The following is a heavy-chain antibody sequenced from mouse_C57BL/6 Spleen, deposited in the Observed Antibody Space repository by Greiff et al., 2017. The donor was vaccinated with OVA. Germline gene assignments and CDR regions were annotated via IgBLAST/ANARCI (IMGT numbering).Heavy chain of an antibody. D-gene: IGHD3-2*02. V-gene: IGHV1-55*01. J-gene: IGHJ2*01. CDR3: ARREDSGYYFDY. CDR2: IYPGSGST. Sequence: QVQLKQPGAELVKPGASVKMSCKASGYTFTSYWITWVKQRPGQGLEWIGDIYPGSGSTNYNEKFKSKATLTVDKSSSTAYMQLSSLTSEDSAVYYCARREDSGYYFDYWGQGTTLTVSS. CDR1: GYTFTSYW.